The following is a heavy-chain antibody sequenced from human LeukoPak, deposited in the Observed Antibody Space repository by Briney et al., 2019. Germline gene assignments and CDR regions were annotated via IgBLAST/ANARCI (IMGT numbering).Heavy chain of an antibody. V-gene: IGHV3-23*01. Sequence: GGSLRLSCAASGFTFNKYGLSWVRQAPGKGLEWVSGISNGGRSTYYADSVKGRFTISRDNSKNTLYLQMNSLRVEDTAVYYYAKDVGTAALFVFYSDLWGRGARVTVSS. CDR1: GFTFNKYG. CDR2: ISNGGRST. CDR3: AKDVGTAALFVFYSDL. J-gene: IGHJ2*01. D-gene: IGHD6-6*01.